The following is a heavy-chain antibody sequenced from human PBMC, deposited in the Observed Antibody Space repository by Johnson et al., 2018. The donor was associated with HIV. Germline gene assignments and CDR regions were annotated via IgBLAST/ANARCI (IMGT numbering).Heavy chain of an antibody. V-gene: IGHV3-15*01. J-gene: IGHJ3*02. Sequence: VQLVESGGDLVKPGGSLRVSCVASGFTFINAWMNWVRQAPGKGLEWVGRINTKTDGETTDYAAAVKGRFTISRDSSKNTLYLQMNSLRAEDTAVYYCAKDRGGYYDSSGYGAFDIWGQGTMVTVSS. CDR2: INTKTDGETT. CDR1: GFTFINAW. CDR3: AKDRGGYYDSSGYGAFDI. D-gene: IGHD3-22*01.